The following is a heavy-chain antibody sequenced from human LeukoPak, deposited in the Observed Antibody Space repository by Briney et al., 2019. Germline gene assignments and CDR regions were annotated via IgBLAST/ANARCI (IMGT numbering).Heavy chain of an antibody. CDR1: GFSLSTSGVG. Sequence: SGPTLVKPTQTLTLTCTFSGFSLSTSGVGVGWIRQPPGKALEWLALISWNDDKRYSPSLKSSLTITKDTSKNQVVLTMTNMDTXXXXXXXXXXXXXSGFRGDNWFDPWGQGTLVTVSS. J-gene: IGHJ5*02. CDR2: ISWNDDK. CDR3: XXXXXSGFRGDNWFDP. V-gene: IGHV2-5*01. D-gene: IGHD6-19*01.